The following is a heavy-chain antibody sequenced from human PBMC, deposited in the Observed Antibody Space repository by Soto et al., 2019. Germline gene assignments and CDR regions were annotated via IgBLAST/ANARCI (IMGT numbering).Heavy chain of an antibody. CDR3: ARALSGSYYIFDY. CDR2: TYYRSKWYH. J-gene: IGHJ4*02. CDR1: GDSVSSNSAT. V-gene: IGHV6-1*01. D-gene: IGHD3-10*01. Sequence: SQTLSLTCAMSGDSVSSNSATWNWIRQSPSRGLEWLGRTYYRSKWYHDYAVSVKSRVSIDPDTAKNQLSLQLKSVTPEDTAVYYCARALSGSYYIFDYWGQGTSVTVSS.